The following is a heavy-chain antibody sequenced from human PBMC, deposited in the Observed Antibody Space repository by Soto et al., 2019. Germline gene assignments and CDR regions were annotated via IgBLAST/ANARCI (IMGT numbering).Heavy chain of an antibody. CDR3: ARDSSAKYDFWSGYSSGMDG. CDR2: IIPIFGTA. D-gene: IGHD3-3*01. Sequence: GASVKVSCKASGGTFSSYAISWVRQAPGQGLEWMGGIIPIFGTANYAQKFQGRVTITADKSTSTAYMELSSLRSEDTAVYYCARDSSAKYDFWSGYSSGMDGWGQGTTVTVSS. J-gene: IGHJ6*02. V-gene: IGHV1-69*06. CDR1: GGTFSSYA.